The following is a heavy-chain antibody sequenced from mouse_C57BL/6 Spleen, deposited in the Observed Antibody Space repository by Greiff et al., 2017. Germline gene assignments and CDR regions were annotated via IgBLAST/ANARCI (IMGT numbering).Heavy chain of an antibody. CDR3: AILTVYDRFTSALDY. J-gene: IGHJ4*01. V-gene: IGHV1-74*01. CDR2: IHPSDSDT. CDR1: GYTFTSYW. Sequence: VQLQQPGAELVKPGASVKVSCKASGYTFTSYWMHWVKQRPGQGLEWIGRIHPSDSDTNYNQKFKGKATLTVDKSSSTAYMQLSSLTSEDSAVYNCAILTVYDRFTSALDYWGQGTSVTVSS. D-gene: IGHD2-12*01.